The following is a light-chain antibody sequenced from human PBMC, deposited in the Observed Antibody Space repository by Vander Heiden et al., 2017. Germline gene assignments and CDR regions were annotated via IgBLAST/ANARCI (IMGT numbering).Light chain of an antibody. V-gene: IGLV1-47*01. CDR1: SSNIGSNY. Sequence: QPVVTQPPSASGPPGQRVTISCSGSSSNIGSNYVYWYQQLPGTAPKLLIYSNNQRPSGVPDRFSGSKSGTSASLAISGLRSEDEADYYCAAWDDSLSGLVFGGGTKLTVL. J-gene: IGLJ2*01. CDR3: AAWDDSLSGLV. CDR2: SNN.